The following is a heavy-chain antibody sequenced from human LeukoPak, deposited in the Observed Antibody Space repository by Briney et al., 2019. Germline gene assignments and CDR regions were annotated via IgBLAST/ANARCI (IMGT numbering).Heavy chain of an antibody. J-gene: IGHJ6*03. D-gene: IGHD3-3*01. Sequence: GGSLRLSCAASGFTFSNYGMGWVRQAPGKGLEWVSSISSSSSYIYYADSVKGRFTISRDNAKNSLYLQMNSLRAEDTAVYYCARAGDFSYYDFWSGAGGDYYYYMDVWGKGTTVTVSS. V-gene: IGHV3-21*01. CDR2: ISSSSSYI. CDR3: ARAGDFSYYDFWSGAGGDYYYYMDV. CDR1: GFTFSNYG.